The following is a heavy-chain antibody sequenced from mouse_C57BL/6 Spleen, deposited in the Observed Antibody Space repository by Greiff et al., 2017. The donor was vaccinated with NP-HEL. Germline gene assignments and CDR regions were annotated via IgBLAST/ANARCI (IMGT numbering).Heavy chain of an antibody. CDR1: GYSFTDYN. Sequence: VQLKESGPELVKPGASVKISCKASGYSFTDYNMNWVKQSNGKSLEWIGVINPNYGTTSYNQKFKGKATLTVDQSSSTAYMQLNSLTSEDSAVYYCAREDYGSIHAMDYWGQGTSVTVSS. V-gene: IGHV1-39*01. J-gene: IGHJ4*01. D-gene: IGHD1-1*01. CDR3: AREDYGSIHAMDY. CDR2: INPNYGTT.